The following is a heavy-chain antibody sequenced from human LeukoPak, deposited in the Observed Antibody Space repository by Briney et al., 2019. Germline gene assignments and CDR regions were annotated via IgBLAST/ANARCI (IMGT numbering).Heavy chain of an antibody. CDR2: ISGSGGST. Sequence: GGSLRLSCAASGFTFSSYAMSWVRQAPGKGLECVSAISGSGGSTYYADSVKGRFTISRDNSKDTLYLQMNSLRAEDTAVYYCAKDLRGYCSSTSCYNIIDYWGQGTLVTVSS. CDR1: GFTFSSYA. V-gene: IGHV3-23*01. D-gene: IGHD2-2*03. CDR3: AKDLRGYCSSTSCYNIIDY. J-gene: IGHJ4*02.